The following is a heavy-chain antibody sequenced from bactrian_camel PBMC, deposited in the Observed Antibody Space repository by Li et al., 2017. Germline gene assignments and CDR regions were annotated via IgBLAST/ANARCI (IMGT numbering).Heavy chain of an antibody. CDR1: EFTFEDSD. Sequence: HVQLVESGGGSVQVGGSLTLSCTASEFTFEDSDVGWYRQVPDFECEWISTISSDGGATYADSVKGRFTLSRDNAKNTLYLQLNSLKTEDTAMYYCAKHGQYGGGRYYDYWGQGTQVTVS. CDR2: ISSDGGA. V-gene: IGHV3S63*01. J-gene: IGHJ4*01. CDR3: AKHGQYGGGRYYDY. D-gene: IGHD6*01.